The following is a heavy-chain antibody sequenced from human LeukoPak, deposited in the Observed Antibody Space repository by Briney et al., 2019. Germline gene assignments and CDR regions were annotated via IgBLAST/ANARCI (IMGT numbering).Heavy chain of an antibody. CDR1: GGSISSSSYY. CDR2: IYCSGST. CDR3: ARLGTMGSNWFDP. D-gene: IGHD5-12*01. V-gene: IGHV4-39*01. J-gene: IGHJ5*02. Sequence: PSETLSLTCTVSGGSISSSSYYWGWIRQPPGKGLEWIGSIYCSGSTYYNPSLKSRVTISVDTSKNQFSLKLSSVTAADTAVYYCARLGTMGSNWFDPWGQGTLVTVSS.